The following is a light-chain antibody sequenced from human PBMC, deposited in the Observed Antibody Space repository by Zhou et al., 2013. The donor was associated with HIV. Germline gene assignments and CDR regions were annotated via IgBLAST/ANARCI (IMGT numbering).Light chain of an antibody. Sequence: IVLTQSPGTLSLSPGMKATLSCKTNQRLKFSDLAWYQQKPGRAPRLLIYSASIRAYGIPDRFSGSGSGTDFTLTISRLGPEDSAVYYCQQYANSPQTFGQGTKVEIK. V-gene: IGKV3-20*01. CDR3: QQYANSPQT. J-gene: IGKJ2*01. CDR2: SAS. CDR1: QRLKFSD.